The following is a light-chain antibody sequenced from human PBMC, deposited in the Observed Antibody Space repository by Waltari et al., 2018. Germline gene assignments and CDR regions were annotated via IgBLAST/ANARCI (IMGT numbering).Light chain of an antibody. CDR2: DVN. CDR1: SSAIDHYKS. CDR3: SSYVSSN. V-gene: IGLV2-14*03. Sequence: HSALTQPASVSGSPGQSITISCTGISSAIDHYKSSSWYQQHPGKTPNLIIYDVNVRPATVLNLYSGSKSGNTASLTISGLQADDEADYYCSSYVSSNFGSGTKVTVL. J-gene: IGLJ1*01.